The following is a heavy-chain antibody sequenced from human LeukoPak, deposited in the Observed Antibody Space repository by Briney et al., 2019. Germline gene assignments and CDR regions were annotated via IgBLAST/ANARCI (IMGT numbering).Heavy chain of an antibody. V-gene: IGHV4-34*01. CDR1: GGSFSGYY. CDR2: VNHSGST. J-gene: IGHJ4*02. D-gene: IGHD2-2*01. CDR3: ARAADCSSTSCHGFFDY. Sequence: SETLSLTCAVYGGSFSGYYWSWIRQAPGKGLEWIGEVNHSGSTYYNPSLKSRVNISVDTSKNQVSLKLSSVTAADTAVYYCARAADCSSTSCHGFFDYWGQGTLVTVSS.